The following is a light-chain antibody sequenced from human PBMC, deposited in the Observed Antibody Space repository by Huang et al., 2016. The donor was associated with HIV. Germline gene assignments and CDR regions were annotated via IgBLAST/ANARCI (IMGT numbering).Light chain of an antibody. Sequence: DIQMTQSPSSLSASVGARVTITCRASQGISNHLAWYQQKPGKVPKLLIYAASTLQSGVPSRFSGSGSGTEFTLTISSLQPEDVATYYCQKYNSAPKTVGQGTKVEIK. V-gene: IGKV1-27*01. J-gene: IGKJ1*01. CDR1: QGISNH. CDR3: QKYNSAPKT. CDR2: AAS.